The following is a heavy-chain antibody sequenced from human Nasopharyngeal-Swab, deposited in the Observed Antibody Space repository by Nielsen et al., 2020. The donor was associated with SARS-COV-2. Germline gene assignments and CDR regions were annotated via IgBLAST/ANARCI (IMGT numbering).Heavy chain of an antibody. CDR3: ASEPGGMAAPGKHFDP. V-gene: IGHV1-46*01. CDR1: GFTFSHYF. D-gene: IGHD6-13*01. Sequence: ASVKVSCKASGFTFSHYFMHWVRQAPGQGLDWMGVITPSGGATNYARKFRGRVTMTRDPSTSTVYLDLSSLKSEDTAVYFCASEPGGMAAPGKHFDPWGQGTLVTVSS. CDR2: ITPSGGAT. J-gene: IGHJ5*02.